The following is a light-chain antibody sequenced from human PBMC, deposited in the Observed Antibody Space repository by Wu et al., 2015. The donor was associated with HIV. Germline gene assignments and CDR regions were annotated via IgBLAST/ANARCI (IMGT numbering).Light chain of an antibody. V-gene: IGKV3-20*01. J-gene: IGKJ1*01. CDR2: GAS. CDR1: QSVGSKS. Sequence: EIVLTQSPGTLSLSPGERATLSCRASQSVGSKSLAWYQQKPGQAPRLLMYGASNRATGIPDRFSGSGSGTDFTLTISSLQPEDVATYYCQKYNTAPWTFSQGTKVEMK. CDR3: QKYNTAPWT.